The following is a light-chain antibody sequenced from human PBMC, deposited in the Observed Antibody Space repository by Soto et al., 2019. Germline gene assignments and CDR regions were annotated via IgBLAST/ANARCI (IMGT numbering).Light chain of an antibody. CDR1: SSNIGNNH. CDR3: AAWDGSLSGVV. V-gene: IGLV1-47*01. Sequence: QSVLTQPPSASGTPGLRVTISCSGSSSNIGNNHVYWYQQLPGTAPKLLIYRDNQRPSGVPDRFSGSRSGTSASLAISGLRFEDEADYHCAAWDGSLSGVVFGGGTKLTVL. J-gene: IGLJ2*01. CDR2: RDN.